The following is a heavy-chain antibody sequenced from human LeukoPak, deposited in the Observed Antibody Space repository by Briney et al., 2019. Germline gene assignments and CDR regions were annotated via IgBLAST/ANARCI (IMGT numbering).Heavy chain of an antibody. CDR3: AKEYGYTYGEFDY. V-gene: IGHV3-23*01. Sequence: GGSLRLSCAASGFTFSSYGMSWVRQAPGKGLEWVSAISSSGGSTYYADSVKGRFTISRDNSKNTLYLQMNSLRAEDTAVYYCAKEYGYTYGEFDYWGQGTLVTVSS. J-gene: IGHJ4*02. CDR1: GFTFSSYG. CDR2: ISSSGGST. D-gene: IGHD5-18*01.